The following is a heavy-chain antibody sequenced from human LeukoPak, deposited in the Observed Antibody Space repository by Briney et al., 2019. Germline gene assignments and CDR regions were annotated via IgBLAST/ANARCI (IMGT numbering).Heavy chain of an antibody. CDR1: GGTFSSYA. Sequence: SVKVSCKASGGTFSSYAISWVRQAPGQGLEWMGRIIPILGVANYAQKFQGRVTITADKSTSTAYMELSSLRSEDTAVYYCARDPYYYDSSGGFDPWGQGTLVTVSS. D-gene: IGHD3-22*01. J-gene: IGHJ5*02. V-gene: IGHV1-69*04. CDR3: ARDPYYYDSSGGFDP. CDR2: IIPILGVA.